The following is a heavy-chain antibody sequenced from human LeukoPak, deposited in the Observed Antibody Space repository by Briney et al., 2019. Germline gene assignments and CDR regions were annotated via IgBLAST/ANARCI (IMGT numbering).Heavy chain of an antibody. D-gene: IGHD2-2*01. V-gene: IGHV3-23*01. CDR2: ISGSGGST. J-gene: IGHJ6*02. Sequence: PGGSLRLSCAASGFTFSSYAMSWVRQAPGKGLEWVSAISGSGGSTYYADSVKGRFTISRDNSKNTLYLQMNSLRAEDTAVYYCAARYYCSSTSCSNYGMDVWGQGTTVTVSS. CDR1: GFTFSSYA. CDR3: AARYYCSSTSCSNYGMDV.